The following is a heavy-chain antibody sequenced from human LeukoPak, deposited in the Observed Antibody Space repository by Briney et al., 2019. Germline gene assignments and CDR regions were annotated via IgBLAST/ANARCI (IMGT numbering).Heavy chain of an antibody. CDR1: GFSFPSTETG. Sequence: SAPTLIEPTQTLTLTCTFSGFSFPSTETGVVWIRQSPGKALERLALVYWDDDKRYSPSLKTRLAITKDSSRNEVVLTMTNMDPIDTGTYFCAVLGYGDNSGVHFDFWGQGTQVTVSS. CDR3: AVLGYGDNSGVHFDF. V-gene: IGHV2-5*02. CDR2: VYWDDDK. D-gene: IGHD4-23*01. J-gene: IGHJ4*02.